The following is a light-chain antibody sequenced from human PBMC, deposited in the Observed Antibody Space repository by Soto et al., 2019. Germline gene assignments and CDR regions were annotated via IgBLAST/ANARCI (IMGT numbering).Light chain of an antibody. Sequence: ETVMTQSPVTLSVSPGERATLSCRASQRVSSNLAWYQQKPGQAPRLLIYGASTRATGIPARFSGSGSGTEFTLTISSLQSEDFAVYYFQHYNDWPRWTFGQGTKVEIK. CDR1: QRVSSN. CDR3: QHYNDWPRWT. V-gene: IGKV3-15*01. J-gene: IGKJ1*01. CDR2: GAS.